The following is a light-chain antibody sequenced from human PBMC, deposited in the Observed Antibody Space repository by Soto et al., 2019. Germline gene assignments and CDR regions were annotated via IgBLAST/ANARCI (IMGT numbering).Light chain of an antibody. CDR2: EVN. J-gene: IGLJ1*01. CDR3: GTWDSSLSVFV. V-gene: IGLV2-18*02. CDR1: SSDVGSYNR. Sequence: QSVLTQPPSVSGSPGQSVTISCTGTSSDVGSYNRLSWYQQPPGTAPKLIMYEVNTRPSGVPDRFSGSKSGSTASLTISGLQAEDEADYSCGTWDSSLSVFVFGTGTKVTVL.